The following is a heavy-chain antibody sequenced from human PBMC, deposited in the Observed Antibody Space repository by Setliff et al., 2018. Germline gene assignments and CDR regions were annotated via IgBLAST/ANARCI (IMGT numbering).Heavy chain of an antibody. V-gene: IGHV3-7*01. D-gene: IGHD3-10*01. CDR2: INPHASEK. Sequence: GGSLRLSCAASGLTFSSDAMTWVRQAPGKGLEWLASINPHASEKYYVDSVKGRFTISRDNAKNSLSLQMNNLRTEDTAVYYCFGAGTCSYWGQGTLVTVSS. J-gene: IGHJ4*02. CDR3: FGAGTCSY. CDR1: GLTFSSDA.